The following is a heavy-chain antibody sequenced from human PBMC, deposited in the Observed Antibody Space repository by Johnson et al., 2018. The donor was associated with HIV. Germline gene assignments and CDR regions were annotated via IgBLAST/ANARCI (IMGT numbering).Heavy chain of an antibody. Sequence: VQLVESVGGVVQPGRSLRLSCGASGFTFSSHWMSWVRQAPGKGLEWVAVISYDGSNKYYADSVKGRFTISRDNSKNTLYLQMNSLRAEDTAVYYCARQTLRAFDIWGQGTMVTVSS. V-gene: IGHV3-30-3*01. CDR3: ARQTLRAFDI. CDR1: GFTFSSHW. J-gene: IGHJ3*02. CDR2: ISYDGSNK.